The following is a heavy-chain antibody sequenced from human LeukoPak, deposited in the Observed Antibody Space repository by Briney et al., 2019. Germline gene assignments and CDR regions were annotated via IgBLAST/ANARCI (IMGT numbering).Heavy chain of an antibody. J-gene: IGHJ4*02. V-gene: IGHV3-23*01. CDR1: GFTFSSYA. CDR2: ISGSGGST. D-gene: IGHD3-3*01. CDR3: AKAYDFWSGYLGYFDY. Sequence: GGSLRLSCAASGFTFSSYAMSWVRQAPGKGLGWVSAISGSGGSTYYADSVKGRFTISRDNSKNTLYLQMNSLRAEDTAVYYCAKAYDFWSGYLGYFDYWGQGTLVTVSS.